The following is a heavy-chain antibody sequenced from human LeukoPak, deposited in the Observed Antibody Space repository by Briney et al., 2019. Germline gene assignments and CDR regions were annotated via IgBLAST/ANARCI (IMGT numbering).Heavy chain of an antibody. V-gene: IGHV4-59*01. D-gene: IGHD3-10*01. Sequence: SETLSLTCTVSGGSISSYYWSWIRQPPGKGLEWIGYIYYSGSTNYNPSLKSRVTISVDTSKNQFSLKLSSVTAADTAVYYCARVKEFGPYYYYMDVWGKGTTVTASS. CDR3: ARVKEFGPYYYYMDV. CDR2: IYYSGST. CDR1: GGSISSYY. J-gene: IGHJ6*03.